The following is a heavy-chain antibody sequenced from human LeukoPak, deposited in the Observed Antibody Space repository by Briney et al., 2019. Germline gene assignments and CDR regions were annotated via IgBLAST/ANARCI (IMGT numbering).Heavy chain of an antibody. J-gene: IGHJ3*02. CDR3: ARDKNLWFGELRDAFDI. D-gene: IGHD3-10*01. V-gene: IGHV3-74*01. CDR1: GFTFSSYW. CDR2: INSDGGST. Sequence: EGSLRLSCAASGFTFSSYWMHWVRQAPGKGLVWVSRINSDGGSTSYADSVKGRFTISRDNAKNTLYLQMNSLRAEDTAVYYCARDKNLWFGELRDAFDIWGQGTMVTVSS.